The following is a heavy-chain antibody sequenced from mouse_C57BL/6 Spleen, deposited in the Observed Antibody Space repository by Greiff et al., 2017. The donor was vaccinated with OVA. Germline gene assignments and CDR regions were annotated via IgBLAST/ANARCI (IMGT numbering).Heavy chain of an antibody. Sequence: VQLQQSGPELVKPGASVKISCKASGYTFTDYYMNWVKQSHGKSLEWIGDINPNNGGTSYNQKFKGKATLTVDKSSSTAYMELRSLTSEDSAVYYCARERGLRGYVDYWGQGTTLTVSS. D-gene: IGHD3-3*01. CDR1: GYTFTDYY. V-gene: IGHV1-26*01. CDR2: INPNNGGT. J-gene: IGHJ2*01. CDR3: ARERGLRGYVDY.